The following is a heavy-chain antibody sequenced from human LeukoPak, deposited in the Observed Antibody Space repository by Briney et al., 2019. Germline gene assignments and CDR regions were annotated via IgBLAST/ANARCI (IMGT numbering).Heavy chain of an antibody. Sequence: GGSLRLSCAASGFTFSSYWMSWVSQAPGKGLEWVANINYDGSEKYYVDSVKGRSTISRDNARNSLYLQMNSLRAEDTAVYYCARVSVGATNYFDFWGQGTLVTVSS. CDR1: GFTFSSYW. CDR2: INYDGSEK. V-gene: IGHV3-7*04. CDR3: ARVSVGATNYFDF. J-gene: IGHJ4*02. D-gene: IGHD1-26*01.